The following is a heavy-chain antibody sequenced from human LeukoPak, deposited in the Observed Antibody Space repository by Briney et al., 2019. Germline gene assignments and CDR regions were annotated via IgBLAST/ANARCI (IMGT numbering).Heavy chain of an antibody. CDR3: ARALSGSYSYYFDY. CDR1: GDSISSGSYY. D-gene: IGHD1-26*01. J-gene: IGHJ4*02. CDR2: IYTSGST. Sequence: SETLPLTCTVSGDSISSGSYYWRWLRQPAGTGLEWIGRIYTSGSTNYNPSLKSRVTISVDTSKNQFSLKLSSVTAADTAVYYCARALSGSYSYYFDYWGQGTLVTVSS. V-gene: IGHV4-61*02.